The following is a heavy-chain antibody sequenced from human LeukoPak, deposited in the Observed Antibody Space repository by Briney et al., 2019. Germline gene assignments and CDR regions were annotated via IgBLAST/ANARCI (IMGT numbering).Heavy chain of an antibody. J-gene: IGHJ6*02. V-gene: IGHV3-48*02. CDR2: ITSDNNRI. Sequence: GGSLRLSCVASGFAFSIYSLNWVRQTPGKRLEWVSYITSDNNRILYADSVKGRFTISRDNAKNSVYLQMNSLRDEDTAVYYCATSRDWRVESWGRGIAVTVSS. D-gene: IGHD2-21*02. CDR1: GFAFSIYS. CDR3: ATSRDWRVES.